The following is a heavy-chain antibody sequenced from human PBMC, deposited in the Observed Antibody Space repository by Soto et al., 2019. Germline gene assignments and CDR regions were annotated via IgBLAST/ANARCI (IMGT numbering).Heavy chain of an antibody. CDR3: AKLSPYSSSWCSRGFEDY. CDR1: GFTFSSYA. CDR2: ISGSGGST. D-gene: IGHD6-13*01. V-gene: IGHV3-23*01. Sequence: EVQLLESGGGLVQPGGSLRLSCAASGFTFSSYAMSWVRQAPGKGLEWVSAISGSGGSTYYADSVKGRFTISRDNSKNTLYLQMNSLRAEDTAVYYCAKLSPYSSSWCSRGFEDYWGQGTLVTVSS. J-gene: IGHJ4*02.